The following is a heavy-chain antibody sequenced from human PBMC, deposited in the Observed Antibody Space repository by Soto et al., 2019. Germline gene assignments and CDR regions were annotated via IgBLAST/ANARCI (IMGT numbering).Heavy chain of an antibody. CDR3: ARDRRRNLWFGP. CDR1: GYTFTSYA. CDR2: INAGNSDT. V-gene: IGHV1-3*01. Sequence: GASVKVSCKASGYTFTSYAMHWVRQAPGQRLEWMGWINAGNSDTTYSQKFQGRVTITSDTSASTAYMELSSLRSEDTAVYYCARDRRRNLWFGPWGQGTLVTVSS. D-gene: IGHD1-1*01. J-gene: IGHJ5*02.